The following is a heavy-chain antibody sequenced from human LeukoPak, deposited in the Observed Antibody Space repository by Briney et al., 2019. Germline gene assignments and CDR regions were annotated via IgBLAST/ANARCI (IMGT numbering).Heavy chain of an antibody. D-gene: IGHD3-10*01. V-gene: IGHV1-2*02. Sequence: ASVKVSCKASGYTFTGYYMDWVRQAPGQGLEWMGWINPKSGGTNYAQKFQGRVTMTRDTSISTAYMELRSLRSDDTAVYYCARRGGDYYGSGTAFYMDVWGKGTTVTISS. J-gene: IGHJ6*03. CDR1: GYTFTGYY. CDR3: ARRGGDYYGSGTAFYMDV. CDR2: INPKSGGT.